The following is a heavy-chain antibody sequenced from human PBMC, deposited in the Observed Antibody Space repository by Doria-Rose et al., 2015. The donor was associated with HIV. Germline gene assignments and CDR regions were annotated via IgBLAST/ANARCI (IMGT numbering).Heavy chain of an antibody. V-gene: IGHV2-26*01. J-gene: IGHJ4*02. CDR2: IFSDDGR. CDR3: ARIKSSRWYHKYYFDF. Sequence: ESGPVLVKPTETLTLTCTVSGVSLSSPGMGVSWTRQPPGKALEWLANIFSDDGRSYTTSLKSRLTISRGTSKSQVVLTMTDMDPVDTATYYCARIKSSRWYHKYYFDFWGRGTLVIVSA. CDR1: GVSLSSPGMG. D-gene: IGHD6-13*01.